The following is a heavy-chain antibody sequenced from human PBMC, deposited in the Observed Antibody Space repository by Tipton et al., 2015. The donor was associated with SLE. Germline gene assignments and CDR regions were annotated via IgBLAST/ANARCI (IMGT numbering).Heavy chain of an antibody. J-gene: IGHJ4*02. CDR2: IGTSDNT. CDR1: GDSINSGGYS. Sequence: LSLTCAVSGDSINSGGYSLSWVRQASGKGLEWVSTIGTSDNTYYADSVQGRFTISRDNSKSTLYLQMNSLGAEDTALYHCALEMHSYMGRYFDYWGQGTLLTVSS. D-gene: IGHD3-10*01. CDR3: ALEMHSYMGRYFDY. V-gene: IGHV3-23*01.